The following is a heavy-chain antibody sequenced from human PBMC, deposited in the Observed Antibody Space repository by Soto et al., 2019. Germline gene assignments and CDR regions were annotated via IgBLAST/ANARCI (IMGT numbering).Heavy chain of an antibody. CDR1: GYSFTSYW. J-gene: IGHJ3*02. V-gene: IGHV5-51*01. CDR2: IYPGDSDT. CDR3: ARRGWLNYYDSSGYDAFDI. Sequence: PGESLKISCKGSGYSFTSYWIGWVRQMPGKGLEWMGVIYPGDSDTRYSPSFQGQVTISADKSISTAYLQWSSLKASDTAMYYFARRGWLNYYDSSGYDAFDIWGQGTMVTVSS. D-gene: IGHD3-22*01.